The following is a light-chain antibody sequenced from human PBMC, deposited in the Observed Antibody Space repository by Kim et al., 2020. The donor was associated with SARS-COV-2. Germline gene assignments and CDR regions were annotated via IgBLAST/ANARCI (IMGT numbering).Light chain of an antibody. V-gene: IGKV1-27*01. CDR3: QKYNSAPPWT. J-gene: IGKJ1*01. Sequence: DIQMTQSPSSLSASVGDRLTITCRASQDISKYLAWYQQKPGKGPKLLIYAASTLQSGVPSRFSGSGSGTDFTLTISSLQPEDVATYYCQKYNSAPPWTFGQGTKVDIK. CDR1: QDISKY. CDR2: AAS.